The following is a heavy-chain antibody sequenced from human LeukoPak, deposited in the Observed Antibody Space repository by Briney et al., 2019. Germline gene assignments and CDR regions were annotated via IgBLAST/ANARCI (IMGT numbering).Heavy chain of an antibody. Sequence: SETLSLTCAVYGGSFSGYYWSWIRQPPGKGLEWIGEINHSGSTNYNPSLKSRVTISVDTSKNQFSLKLSSVTAADTAVYYCARSGYCSSTSCYISRYYYYYMDVWGKGTTVTVSS. CDR2: INHSGST. CDR1: GGSFSGYY. D-gene: IGHD2-2*02. CDR3: ARSGYCSSTSCYISRYYYYYMDV. J-gene: IGHJ6*03. V-gene: IGHV4-34*01.